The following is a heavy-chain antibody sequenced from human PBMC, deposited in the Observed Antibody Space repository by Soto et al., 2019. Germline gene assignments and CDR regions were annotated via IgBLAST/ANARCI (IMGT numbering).Heavy chain of an antibody. Sequence: EVQLLESGGGLVQPGGSLRLSCAASGFTFNNYAMTWVRQAPGKGLEWVSTISGSDDSTYYADSVKGRLTISRDNSKNALYLQMSSLRAKDTAIYYCVKDWTGDTCPCMDVWGQGTTVTVSS. D-gene: IGHD2-8*02. CDR2: ISGSDDST. CDR3: VKDWTGDTCPCMDV. CDR1: GFTFNNYA. J-gene: IGHJ6*01. V-gene: IGHV3-23*01.